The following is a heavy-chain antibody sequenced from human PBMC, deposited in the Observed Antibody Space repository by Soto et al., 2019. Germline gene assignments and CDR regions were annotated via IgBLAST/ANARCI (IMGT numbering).Heavy chain of an antibody. CDR2: ITHGGST. J-gene: IGHJ5*02. Sequence: SETLSLTCAVYGGSFSGYYWIWIRQSPGKGLEWIGEITHGGSTNYNPSLKTRVTISVDTSKNQFSLKLSSLTAADTAVYYCARDRDGGHNWFDPWGQGTLVTVSS. CDR3: ARDRDGGHNWFDP. D-gene: IGHD3-10*01. CDR1: GGSFSGYY. V-gene: IGHV4-34*01.